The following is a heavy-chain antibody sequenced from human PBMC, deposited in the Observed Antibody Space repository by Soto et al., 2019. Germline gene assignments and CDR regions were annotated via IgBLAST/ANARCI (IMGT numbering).Heavy chain of an antibody. CDR1: GFTFSNYG. J-gene: IGHJ4*02. D-gene: IGHD5-12*01. V-gene: IGHV3-30*18. Sequence: WGSLRLSCTVSGFTFSNYGMHWVRQALGRGREWVAIISYDGSDEYYLYSVKGRFTISRGNSKNPLYLQMNSLRPEDTAVYYCAKDLNVSNDPARGYHYGADYWDQGALVTVSS. CDR3: AKDLNVSNDPARGYHYGADY. CDR2: ISYDGSDE.